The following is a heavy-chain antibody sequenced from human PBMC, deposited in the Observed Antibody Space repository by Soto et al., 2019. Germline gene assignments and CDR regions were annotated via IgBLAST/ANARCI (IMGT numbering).Heavy chain of an antibody. CDR1: GGSNSSGDYY. Sequence: QVQLQESGPGLVKPSQTLSLTCTVPGGSNSSGDYYWSWIRQPPGKGLEWIGYIYYSGSTYYNPSLKSRVTISVDPSMHQFSLKRSSVPAADTAVYYCARSRGDCIRTSCYGPFDYWGQGTLVTVSS. J-gene: IGHJ4*02. V-gene: IGHV4-30-4*01. D-gene: IGHD2-2*01. CDR2: IYYSGST. CDR3: ARSRGDCIRTSCYGPFDY.